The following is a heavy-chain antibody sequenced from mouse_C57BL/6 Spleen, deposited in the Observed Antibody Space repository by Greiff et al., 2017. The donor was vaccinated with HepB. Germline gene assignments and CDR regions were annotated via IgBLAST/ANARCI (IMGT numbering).Heavy chain of an antibody. CDR1: GFTFSSYA. J-gene: IGHJ4*01. CDR2: ISDGGSYT. V-gene: IGHV5-4*03. CDR3: ARAPYGNYVAMDY. Sequence: EVKLMESGGGLVKPGGSLKLSCAASGFTFSSYAMSWVRQTPEKRLEWVATISDGGSYTYYPDNVKGRFTISRDNAKNNLYLQMSHLKSEDTAMYYCARAPYGNYVAMDYWGQGTSVTVSS. D-gene: IGHD2-1*01.